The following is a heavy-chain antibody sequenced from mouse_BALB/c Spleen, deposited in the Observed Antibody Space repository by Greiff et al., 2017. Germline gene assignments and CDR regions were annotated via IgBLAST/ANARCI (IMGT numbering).Heavy chain of an antibody. D-gene: IGHD4-1*01. CDR2: IYPGSGST. CDR1: GYTFTSYW. J-gene: IGHJ2*01. V-gene: IGHV1S22*01. Sequence: KQPGSELVRPGASVKLSCKASGYTFTSYWMHWVKQRPGQGLEWIGNIYPGSGSTNYDEKFKSKATLTVDTSSSTAYMQLSSLTSEDSAVYYCTSLTGLDYWGQGTTLTVSS. CDR3: TSLTGLDY.